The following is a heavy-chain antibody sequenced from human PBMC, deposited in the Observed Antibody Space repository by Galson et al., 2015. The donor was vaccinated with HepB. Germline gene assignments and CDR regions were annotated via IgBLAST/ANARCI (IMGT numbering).Heavy chain of an antibody. CDR1: GYSFPNYW. D-gene: IGHD3-10*01. CDR2: ISPGDSET. CDR3: VRQYPYRVRGRTKYSVDC. V-gene: IGHV5-51*01. J-gene: IGHJ4*02. Sequence: QSGAEVTKTGESLKISCKGSGYSFPNYWIGWVRQMPGKGLEWMGIISPGDSETRYSPSFQGQVTMSADKSISTASLQWSSLKASDTAIYYCVRQYPYRVRGRTKYSVDCGGQRTLVTVSS.